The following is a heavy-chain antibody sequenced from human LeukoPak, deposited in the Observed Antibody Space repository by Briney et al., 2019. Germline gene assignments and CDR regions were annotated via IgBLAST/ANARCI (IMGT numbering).Heavy chain of an antibody. Sequence: GGSLRLSCAASGFTFSSYWMHWVRQAPGKGLVWVSRINSDGSSTSYADSVKGRFTISRDNAKNTLYLQMNSLRAEDTAVYYCAREAASYYDSSGLDYFDYWGQGTLVTVSS. V-gene: IGHV3-74*01. CDR3: AREAASYYDSSGLDYFDY. CDR2: INSDGSST. J-gene: IGHJ4*02. D-gene: IGHD3-22*01. CDR1: GFTFSSYW.